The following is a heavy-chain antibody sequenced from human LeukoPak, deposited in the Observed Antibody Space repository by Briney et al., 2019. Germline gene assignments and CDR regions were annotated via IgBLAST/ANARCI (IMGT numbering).Heavy chain of an antibody. J-gene: IGHJ4*02. Sequence: PGGSLRLSCAASGFTFSNYGMYWVCQAPGKGLEWVAIISYDGNDKYYADSVKGRFSIYRDNSRNTLYLQMSSLKPEDTAVYYCAKDLRGYSSGWPADYWGQGTLVTVSS. CDR2: ISYDGNDK. V-gene: IGHV3-30*18. CDR3: AKDLRGYSSGWPADY. CDR1: GFTFSNYG. D-gene: IGHD6-19*01.